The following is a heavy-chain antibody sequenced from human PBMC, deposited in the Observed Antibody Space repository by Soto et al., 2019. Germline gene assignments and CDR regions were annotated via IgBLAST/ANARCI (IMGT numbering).Heavy chain of an antibody. D-gene: IGHD3-9*01. J-gene: IGHJ6*02. Sequence: SLTCIVSGGSISSYYWSWIRQPAGKGLEWIGRLYTSGSTNYNPSLKSRVTMSVDTSKNQFFLNLSSVTAEDTAVYYCAGMTGPKTYYYYYGMDVWGQGTTVTVSS. CDR1: GGSISSYY. V-gene: IGHV4-4*07. CDR2: LYTSGST. CDR3: AGMTGPKTYYYYYGMDV.